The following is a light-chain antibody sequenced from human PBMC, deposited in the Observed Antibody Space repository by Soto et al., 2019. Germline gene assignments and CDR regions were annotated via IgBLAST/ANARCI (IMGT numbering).Light chain of an antibody. V-gene: IGKV1-5*01. J-gene: IGKJ5*01. CDR1: QSISSW. Sequence: DIQMTQSPSTLSAPEGDRVTITCRACQSISSWLAWYQQKPGKAPKLLIYDASNLESGVPSRFSGSGSGTEFTLTISSLQPEDFATYYCQQLNTYPPTFGQGTRLEIK. CDR3: QQLNTYPPT. CDR2: DAS.